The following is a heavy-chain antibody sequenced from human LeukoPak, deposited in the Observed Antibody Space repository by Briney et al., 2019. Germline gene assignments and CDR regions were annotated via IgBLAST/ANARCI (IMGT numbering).Heavy chain of an antibody. Sequence: GGSLRLSCAASGFTVSSNYMSWVRQAPGKGLEWVSVIYSGGSTYYADSVKGRFTISRDNSKNTLYLQMNSLRAEDTAVYYCARVAVAGNYFDYWGQGTLDTVSS. V-gene: IGHV3-53*01. CDR3: ARVAVAGNYFDY. J-gene: IGHJ4*02. CDR1: GFTVSSNY. D-gene: IGHD6-19*01. CDR2: IYSGGST.